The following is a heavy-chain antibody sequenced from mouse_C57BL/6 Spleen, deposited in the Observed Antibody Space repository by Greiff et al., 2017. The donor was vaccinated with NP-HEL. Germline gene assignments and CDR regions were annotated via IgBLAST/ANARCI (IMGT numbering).Heavy chain of an antibody. J-gene: IGHJ1*03. Sequence: EVKLMESGGGLVQPGGSLSLSCAASGFTFTDYYMSWVRQPPGKALEWLGFIRNKANGYTTEYSASVKGRFTISRDNSQSILYLQMNALRAEDSATYYCARYGAGVATRYFDVWGTGTTVTVSS. V-gene: IGHV7-3*01. CDR2: IRNKANGYTT. CDR3: ARYGAGVATRYFDV. CDR1: GFTFTDYY. D-gene: IGHD1-1*01.